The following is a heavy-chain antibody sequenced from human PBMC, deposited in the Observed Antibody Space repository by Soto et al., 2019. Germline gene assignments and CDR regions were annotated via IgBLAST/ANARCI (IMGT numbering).Heavy chain of an antibody. D-gene: IGHD2-2*01. CDR1: GYTFTSYA. Sequence: GASVKVSCKASGYTFTSYAMHWVRQAPGQRLEWMGWINAGNGNTKYSQKFQGRVTITRDTSASTAYMELSSLRSEDTAVYYCARGYCSSTSCYGGWFDPWGQGTLVTVSS. J-gene: IGHJ5*02. CDR2: INAGNGNT. CDR3: ARGYCSSTSCYGGWFDP. V-gene: IGHV1-3*01.